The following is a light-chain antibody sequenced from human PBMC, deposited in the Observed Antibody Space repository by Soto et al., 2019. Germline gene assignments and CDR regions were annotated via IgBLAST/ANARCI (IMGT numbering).Light chain of an antibody. CDR3: SSYAGSNGV. CDR1: SSDVGGYNY. CDR2: EVS. V-gene: IGLV2-8*01. Sequence: QSVLTQPPSASGSPGQSVTISCTGTSSDVGGYNYVSWYQQHPGKAPKLMIYEVSKRPSGVPDRFSGSKSGNTASLTVSGLQAEDEADYTSSSYAGSNGVFRTGTKVTVL. J-gene: IGLJ1*01.